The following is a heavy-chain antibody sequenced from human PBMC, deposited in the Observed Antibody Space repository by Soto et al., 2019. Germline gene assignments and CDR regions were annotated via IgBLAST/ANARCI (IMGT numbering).Heavy chain of an antibody. Sequence: SETLSLTCTVSGDSIRSYYWTWIRQPPGKGLELIGYIYYSGSTRYNPSLKSRVTISVDMSKNQFSLKLSSVIAADTAVYYCARANGGCDNGLDVWGQGTAVTVSS. CDR2: IYYSGST. V-gene: IGHV4-59*01. CDR1: GDSIRSYY. J-gene: IGHJ6*02. D-gene: IGHD5-12*01. CDR3: ARANGGCDNGLDV.